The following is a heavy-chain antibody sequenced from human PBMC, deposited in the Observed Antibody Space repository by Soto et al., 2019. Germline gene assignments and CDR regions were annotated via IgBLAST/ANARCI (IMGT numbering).Heavy chain of an antibody. V-gene: IGHV1-18*01. J-gene: IGHJ6*02. D-gene: IGHD6-6*01. CDR2: ISAYNGNT. Sequence: ASVKVSCKASGYTFTSYGISWVRQAPGQGLEWMGWISAYNGNTNYAQKLQGRVTMTTDTSTSTAYMELRSLRSDDTAVYYCASDYCRSDGYYYGMDVWGQGTTVTVSS. CDR1: GYTFTSYG. CDR3: ASDYCRSDGYYYGMDV.